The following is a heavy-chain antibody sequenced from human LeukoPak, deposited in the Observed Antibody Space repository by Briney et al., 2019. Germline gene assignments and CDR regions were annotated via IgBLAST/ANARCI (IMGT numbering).Heavy chain of an antibody. CDR2: INSDGSST. CDR3: ARGAGGYSYG. J-gene: IGHJ4*02. Sequence: GGSLRLSCAASGFNFSSYWLHWVRQAPGKGLVWVSRINSDGSSTSYAVSVKGRFTISRDNANNALYLQMNSLRAEDTAVYYCARGAGGYSYGWGQGTLVTVSS. CDR1: GFNFSSYW. V-gene: IGHV3-74*01. D-gene: IGHD5-18*01.